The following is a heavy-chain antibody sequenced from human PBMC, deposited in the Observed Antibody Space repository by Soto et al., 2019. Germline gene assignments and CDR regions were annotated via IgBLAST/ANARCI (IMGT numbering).Heavy chain of an antibody. CDR2: IYYTGTT. V-gene: IGHV4-59*01. J-gene: IGHJ4*02. CDR1: GTSIRGYY. CDR3: AREVSSFGSNHFDS. D-gene: IGHD3-10*01. Sequence: SETLSLTCSVSGTSIRGYYWTWIRQPPGKGLEWIGYIYYTGTTKYNPSLKSRVTISVDTSKNQFSLRLNSVTAADTAVYYCAREVSSFGSNHFDSWGQGALVTVYS.